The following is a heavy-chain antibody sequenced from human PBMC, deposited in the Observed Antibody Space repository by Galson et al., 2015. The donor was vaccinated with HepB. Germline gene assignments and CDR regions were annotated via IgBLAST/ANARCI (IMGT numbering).Heavy chain of an antibody. V-gene: IGHV4-34*01. CDR2: INHSGST. CDR1: GGSFSGYY. Sequence: ETLSLTCAVYGGSFSGYYWSWIRQPPGKGLEWIGEINHSGSTNYNPSLKSRVTISVDTSKNQFSLKLSSVTAADTAVYYCARANGGSLDYWGQGTLVTVSS. D-gene: IGHD2-8*01. J-gene: IGHJ4*02. CDR3: ARANGGSLDY.